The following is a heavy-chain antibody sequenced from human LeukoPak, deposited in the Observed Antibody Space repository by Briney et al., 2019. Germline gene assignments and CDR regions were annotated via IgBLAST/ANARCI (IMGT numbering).Heavy chain of an antibody. CDR3: ARGVEVAVPFDY. V-gene: IGHV3-21*01. Sequence: AGSLSLSCAASGFTFSSYSMNWVRQAPGKGLEWVSSISSSSYIYYADSVKGRFTISRDNAKNSLYLQMNSLRAEDTAVYYCARGVEVAVPFDYWGQGTLVTVSS. CDR2: ISSSSYI. CDR1: GFTFSSYS. J-gene: IGHJ4*02. D-gene: IGHD6-19*01.